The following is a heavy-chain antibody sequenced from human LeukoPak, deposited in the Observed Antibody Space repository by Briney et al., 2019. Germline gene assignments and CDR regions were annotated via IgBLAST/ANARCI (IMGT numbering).Heavy chain of an antibody. CDR1: RFTFSSYA. J-gene: IGHJ4*02. Sequence: GGSLRLSCAASRFTFSSYAMNWVRQAPGKGLEWDSVISGSGGSTSYADSVKGRFTISRDNSKNTLYLQMNSLRAEDTAVYYCARDLGGSGNYYPYFDCWGQGTLVTVSS. D-gene: IGHD3-10*01. CDR2: ISGSGGST. CDR3: ARDLGGSGNYYPYFDC. V-gene: IGHV3-23*01.